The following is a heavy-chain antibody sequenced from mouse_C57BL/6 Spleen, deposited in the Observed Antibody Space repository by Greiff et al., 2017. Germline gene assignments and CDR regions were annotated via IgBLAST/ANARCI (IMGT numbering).Heavy chain of an antibody. CDR2: INPSTGGT. Sequence: EVQLQESGPELVKPGASVKISCKASGYSFTGYYMNWVKQSPEKSLEWIGEINPSTGGTTYNQKFKAKATLTVDKSSSTAFMQLKSLTSEDSAVYYCARGGYYLFAYWGQGTLVTVSA. V-gene: IGHV1-42*01. J-gene: IGHJ3*01. D-gene: IGHD2-3*01. CDR1: GYSFTGYY. CDR3: ARGGYYLFAY.